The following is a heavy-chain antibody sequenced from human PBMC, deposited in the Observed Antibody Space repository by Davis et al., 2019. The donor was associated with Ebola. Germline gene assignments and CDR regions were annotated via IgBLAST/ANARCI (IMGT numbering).Heavy chain of an antibody. CDR3: ARGDFLAAAGYYFDY. D-gene: IGHD6-13*01. V-gene: IGHV5-10-1*01. CDR2: VDPRDSYA. J-gene: IGHJ4*02. Sequence: GESLKISCKASGYSFTSNWISWVRQMPGKGLEWMGRVDPRDSYANYSPSFQGHVTISTDKSINTAFLQWSSLKASDTAIYYCARGDFLAAAGYYFDYWGQGTLVTVSS. CDR1: GYSFTSNW.